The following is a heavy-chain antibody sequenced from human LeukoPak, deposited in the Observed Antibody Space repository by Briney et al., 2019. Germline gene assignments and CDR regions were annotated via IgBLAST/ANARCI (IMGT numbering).Heavy chain of an antibody. Sequence: ASVKVCCKASGYTFTGYYMHWVRPAPGQGLGWMGWINPNSGGRNYAQKFQGWVTMTRDTSISTAYMELSRLRSDDTAVYYCARSSLVNCSSTSCPPYHSPYYYYGMDVWGQGTTVTVSS. CDR1: GYTFTGYY. CDR2: INPNSGGR. J-gene: IGHJ6*02. CDR3: ARSSLVNCSSTSCPPYHSPYYYYGMDV. V-gene: IGHV1-2*04. D-gene: IGHD2-2*01.